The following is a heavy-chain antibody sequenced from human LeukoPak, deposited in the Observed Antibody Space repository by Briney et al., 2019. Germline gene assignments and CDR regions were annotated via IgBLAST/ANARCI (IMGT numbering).Heavy chain of an antibody. J-gene: IGHJ3*02. V-gene: IGHV4-59*01. CDR1: GGSISSYY. CDR2: IYYSGST. Sequence: SETLSLTCTVSGGSISSYYWNWIRQPPGKGLEWIGYIYYSGSTNYNPSLKSRVTISVDTSKNQFSLKLSSVTAADTAVYYCAREDSSGYYPSGAFDIWGQGTMVTVSS. CDR3: AREDSSGYYPSGAFDI. D-gene: IGHD3-22*01.